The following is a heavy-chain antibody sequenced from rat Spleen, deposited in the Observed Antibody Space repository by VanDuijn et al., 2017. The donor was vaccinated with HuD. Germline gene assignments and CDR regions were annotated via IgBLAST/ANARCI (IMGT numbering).Heavy chain of an antibody. J-gene: IGHJ2*01. CDR3: ATGITLV. CDR1: GFTFSNYY. Sequence: EVQLVESGGALVQSGGSLKFSCAASGFTFSNYYMAWVRQAPAKGLEWVASISSDGSSTYYRYSVKGRFTISRDNAKRSLYLQMGILGSGDTATYYCATGITLVWGRGVMVTVSS. D-gene: IGHD1-2*01. CDR2: ISSDGSST. V-gene: IGHV5-20*01.